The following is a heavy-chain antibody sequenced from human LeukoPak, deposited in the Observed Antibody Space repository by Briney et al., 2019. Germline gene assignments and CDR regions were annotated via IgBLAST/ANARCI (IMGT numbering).Heavy chain of an antibody. CDR1: GYTFTAYY. D-gene: IGHD3-10*01. Sequence: SVKASCKASGYTFTAYYMHWLRQAPGQGLDWMGCINPNSGGTNYAQKFQGRVTMTKDTSISTAYMELSRLRSDDTAVYYCARDGLLWFGELLYLDYWGQGTLVTVSS. V-gene: IGHV1-2*02. CDR3: ARDGLLWFGELLYLDY. CDR2: INPNSGGT. J-gene: IGHJ4*02.